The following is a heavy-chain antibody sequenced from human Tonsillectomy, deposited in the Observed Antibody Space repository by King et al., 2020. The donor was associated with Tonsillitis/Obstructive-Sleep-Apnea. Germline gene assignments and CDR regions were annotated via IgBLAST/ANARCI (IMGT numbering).Heavy chain of an antibody. D-gene: IGHD3-3*02. V-gene: IGHV2-5*09. CDR3: THRRTFPHAFDI. CDR2: IYWYDDK. J-gene: IGHJ3*02. Sequence: VTLKESGPTLVKPTQTLTLTCTFSGFSLSTIVVGVGWIRQPPGKALGWLALIYWYDDKRSRPSLKSRLTITKDTPKNQVVLAMTNMDPVDTATYYCTHRRTFPHAFDIWGQGTMVTVSS. CDR1: GFSLSTIVVG.